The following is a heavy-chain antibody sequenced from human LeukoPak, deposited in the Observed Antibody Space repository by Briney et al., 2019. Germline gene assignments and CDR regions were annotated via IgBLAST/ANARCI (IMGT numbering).Heavy chain of an antibody. CDR1: GGSISGYY. CDR3: ARVGYDFWSGYYKFYYYYYMDV. CDR2: VYYSGST. D-gene: IGHD3-3*01. J-gene: IGHJ6*03. V-gene: IGHV4-59*01. Sequence: SETLSLTCTVSGGSISGYYWSWIRQPPGKGLEWIGYVYYSGSTNYNPSLKSRGTISVDTSKNQFSLKLSSVTAADTAVYYCARVGYDFWSGYYKFYYYYYMDVWGKGTTVTVSS.